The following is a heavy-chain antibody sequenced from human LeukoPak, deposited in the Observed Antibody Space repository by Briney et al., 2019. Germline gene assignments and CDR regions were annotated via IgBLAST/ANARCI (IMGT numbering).Heavy chain of an antibody. J-gene: IGHJ4*02. CDR1: GFTFSNYE. CDR2: ISRRGDTI. CDR3: ARLGYDEVFDY. V-gene: IGHV3-48*03. Sequence: PGGSLRLSCAASGFTFSNYEMNWVRQAPGKGLEWISYISRRGDTIYYADSVKGRFTISRDNGENLMYMQMNSLRAEDTATYYCARLGYDEVFDYWGQGILVTVSS. D-gene: IGHD5-12*01.